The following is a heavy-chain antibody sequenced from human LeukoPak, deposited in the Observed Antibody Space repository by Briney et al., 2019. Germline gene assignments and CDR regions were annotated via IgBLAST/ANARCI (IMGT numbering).Heavy chain of an antibody. CDR2: MASDSTI. D-gene: IGHD1/OR15-1a*01. CDR1: GFTVSNYE. CDR3: ARVGGWEQLAY. J-gene: IGHJ4*02. Sequence: QPGGSLRLSCAASGFTVSNYEMNRVRQAPGKGLEWVSFMASDSTIYYADSVKGRFTLSRDNAKNSLYLQMNSLRAEDTAVYYCARVGGWEQLAYWGQGTLVTVSS. V-gene: IGHV3-48*03.